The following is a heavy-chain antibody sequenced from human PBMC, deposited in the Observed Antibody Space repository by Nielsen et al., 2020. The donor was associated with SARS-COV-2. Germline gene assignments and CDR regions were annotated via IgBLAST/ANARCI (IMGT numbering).Heavy chain of an antibody. V-gene: IGHV4-39*02. J-gene: IGHJ4*02. CDR1: GGSISGSTFY. CDR2: IYYTGST. D-gene: IGHD2-2*01. CDR3: AREDSSSCHDS. Sequence: SETLSLTCTVSGGSISGSTFYWGWVRQPPGKGLEWIAAIYYTGSTYYTPSLKSRVTISVDTSKNQYSLKLSSVTAADTAVHYCAREDSSSCHDSWGQGTLVTVSS.